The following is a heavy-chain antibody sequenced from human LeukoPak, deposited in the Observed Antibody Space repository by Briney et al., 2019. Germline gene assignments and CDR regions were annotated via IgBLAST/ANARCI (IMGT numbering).Heavy chain of an antibody. Sequence: SETLSLTCAVSGGSISSGGYSWSWIRQPPGTGLEWIGYIYYSGSTYYNPSLKSRVTISVDTSKNQFSLKLSSVTAADTAVYYCARVGGSGSYTVIFDYWGQGTLVTVSS. CDR1: GGSISSGGYS. J-gene: IGHJ4*02. CDR3: ARVGGSGSYTVIFDY. V-gene: IGHV4-30-4*07. CDR2: IYYSGST. D-gene: IGHD1-26*01.